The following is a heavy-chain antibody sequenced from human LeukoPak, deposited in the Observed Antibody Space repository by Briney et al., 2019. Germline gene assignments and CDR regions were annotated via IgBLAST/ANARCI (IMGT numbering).Heavy chain of an antibody. Sequence: PSETLSLTCAVYGGSFSGYYWTWIRQPPGKGLEWIGEINHSGITNYNPSLKSRVTISVDTSKNQFSLKLSSVTAADTAVYYCARHDGEGSGSLSYWGQGILVTVSS. J-gene: IGHJ4*02. V-gene: IGHV4-34*01. CDR1: GGSFSGYY. CDR2: INHSGIT. D-gene: IGHD3-10*01. CDR3: ARHDGEGSGSLSY.